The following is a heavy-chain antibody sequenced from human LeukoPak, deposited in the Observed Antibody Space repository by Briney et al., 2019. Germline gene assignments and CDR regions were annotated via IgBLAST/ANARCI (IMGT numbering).Heavy chain of an antibody. CDR2: IRYDGSNK. D-gene: IGHD3-22*01. Sequence: GSLRLSCAASGFTFSSYGMHWVRQAPGKGLEWVAFIRYDGSNKYYADSVKGRFTISRDNSKNTLYLQMNSLRAEDTAVYYCAKTPYYYDSSPNWFDPWGQGTLVTVSS. CDR3: AKTPYYYDSSPNWFDP. CDR1: GFTFSSYG. V-gene: IGHV3-30*02. J-gene: IGHJ5*02.